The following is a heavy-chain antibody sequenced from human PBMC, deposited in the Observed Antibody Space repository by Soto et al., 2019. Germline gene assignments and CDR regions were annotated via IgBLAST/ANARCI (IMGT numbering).Heavy chain of an antibody. CDR3: TTDSRTTVPEVRFDF. D-gene: IGHD4-17*01. Sequence: EVQLEESGGGVVMPGGSLRLSCAASGFTFHNAWINWVRQPPGGGLEWVGRIRSQSDGGSGDYAAPVKGRFVVSREDSKNMVYLQMNSLKIEDTAVYYCTTDSRTTVPEVRFDFWGHVTLVTVSS. CDR2: IRSQSDGGSG. J-gene: IGHJ4*01. V-gene: IGHV3-15*07. CDR1: GFTFHNAW.